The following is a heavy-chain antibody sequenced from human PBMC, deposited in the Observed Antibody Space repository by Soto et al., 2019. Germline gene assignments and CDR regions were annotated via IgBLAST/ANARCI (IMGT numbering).Heavy chain of an antibody. D-gene: IGHD2-15*01. CDR1: GYTFTRYN. CDR2: INPSGGTT. Sequence: ASVKVSCKASGYTFTRYNVHWVRQAPGQGLESMAIINPSGGTTYYVQKFEGRVTLTTDTSTSTVYMELSSLRSDDTAVYYCARVRGGGSEYFFDYWGQGTLVTVSS. V-gene: IGHV1-46*01. J-gene: IGHJ4*02. CDR3: ARVRGGGSEYFFDY.